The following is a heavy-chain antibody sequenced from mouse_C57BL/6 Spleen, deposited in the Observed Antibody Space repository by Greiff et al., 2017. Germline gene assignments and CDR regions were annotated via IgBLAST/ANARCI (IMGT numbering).Heavy chain of an antibody. CDR2: INPGSGGT. CDR3: ARAGSSLAWFAY. D-gene: IGHD1-1*01. CDR1: GYAFTNYL. J-gene: IGHJ3*01. Sequence: QVHVKQSGAELVRPGTSVKVSCKASGYAFTNYLIEWVKQRPGQGLEWIGVINPGSGGTNYNEKFKGKATLTADKSSSTAYMQLSSLTSEDSAVYFCARAGSSLAWFAYWGQGTLVTVSA. V-gene: IGHV1-54*01.